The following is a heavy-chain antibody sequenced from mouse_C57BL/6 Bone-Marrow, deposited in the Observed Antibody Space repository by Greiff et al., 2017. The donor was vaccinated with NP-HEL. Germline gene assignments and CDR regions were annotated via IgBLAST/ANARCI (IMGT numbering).Heavy chain of an antibody. CDR3: ARVSTMVKGFAY. V-gene: IGHV1-59*01. D-gene: IGHD2-2*01. J-gene: IGHJ3*01. Sequence: QVQLQQPGAELVRPGTSVKLSCKASGYTFTSYWMHWVKQRPGQGLEWIGVIDPSDSYTNYNHKFKGEATLTVDTSSSTAYMQLSSLTSEDSAVYYCARVSTMVKGFAYWGQGTLVTVSA. CDR1: GYTFTSYW. CDR2: IDPSDSYT.